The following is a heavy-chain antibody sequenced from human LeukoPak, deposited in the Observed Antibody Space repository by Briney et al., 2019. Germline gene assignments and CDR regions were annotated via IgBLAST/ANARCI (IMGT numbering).Heavy chain of an antibody. V-gene: IGHV3-48*01. CDR1: GFTFSSYS. J-gene: IGHJ6*02. CDR2: ISSGSITI. D-gene: IGHD3-3*01. CDR3: AREITIFGVVGYMDV. Sequence: PGGSLRLSCAASGFTFSSYSMNWVRQAPGKGLEWVSYISSGSITIYYADSVKGRFTVSRDNAQNSLYLQMNSLKAEDTAVYYCAREITIFGVVGYMDVWGQGTTVTVSS.